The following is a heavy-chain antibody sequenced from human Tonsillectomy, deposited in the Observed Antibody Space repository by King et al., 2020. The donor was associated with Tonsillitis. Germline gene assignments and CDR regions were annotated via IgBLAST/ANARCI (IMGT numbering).Heavy chain of an antibody. J-gene: IGHJ4*02. CDR1: GYSISNGYY. CDR3: ARNVLLWFGEEF. V-gene: IGHV4-38-2*01. CDR2: IYHSGST. Sequence: QLQESGPGLVKPSETLSLTCAVSGYSISNGYYWGWIRQPPGKGLEWIGSIYHSGSTYYNTSLKSRVPISVDTSKNQFSLKLSSVTAADTAVYYCARNVLLWFGEEFWGQGTLVTVSS. D-gene: IGHD3-10*01.